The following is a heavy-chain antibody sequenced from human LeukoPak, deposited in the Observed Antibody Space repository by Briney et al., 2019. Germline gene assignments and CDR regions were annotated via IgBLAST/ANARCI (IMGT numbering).Heavy chain of an antibody. CDR2: ISGSGGST. V-gene: IGHV3-23*01. D-gene: IGHD3-22*01. CDR1: GFTFSSYA. J-gene: IGHJ4*02. Sequence: PGGSLGLSCAASGFTFSSYAMSWVRQAPGKGLEWVSAISGSGGSTYYADSVKGRFTISRDNSKNTLYLQMNSLRAEDTAVYYCAKDKKYYDSSLFDYWGQGTLVTVSS. CDR3: AKDKKYYDSSLFDY.